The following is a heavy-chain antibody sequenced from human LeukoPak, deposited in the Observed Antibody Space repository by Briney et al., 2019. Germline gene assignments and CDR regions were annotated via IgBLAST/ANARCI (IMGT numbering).Heavy chain of an antibody. D-gene: IGHD4/OR15-4a*01. J-gene: IGHJ4*02. Sequence: GGSLRLSCAAPGITFSNYNMNWVRQAPGKGLEWISSITSSSSYTFYADSVKGRFTISRDNAKNSLYLQMNSLRVEDTAIYYCARRAGAYSHPYDYWGQGTLVTVSS. CDR1: GITFSNYN. CDR3: ARRAGAYSHPYDY. CDR2: ITSSSSYT. V-gene: IGHV3-21*01.